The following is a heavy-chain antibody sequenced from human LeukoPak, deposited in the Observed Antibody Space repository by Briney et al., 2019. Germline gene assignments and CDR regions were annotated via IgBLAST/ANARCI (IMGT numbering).Heavy chain of an antibody. CDR2: ISSSGSTI. D-gene: IGHD3-16*02. V-gene: IGHV3-48*04. CDR1: GFSFSSYS. Sequence: GGSLRLSWAASGFSFSSYSMNWVRQAAGKGLEWVSYISSSGSTIYYADSVKGRFTISRDNAKNSLYLQMNSLRAEDTAVYYCARDGEDDVWGSYRLGYWGQGTLVTVSS. CDR3: ARDGEDDVWGSYRLGY. J-gene: IGHJ4*02.